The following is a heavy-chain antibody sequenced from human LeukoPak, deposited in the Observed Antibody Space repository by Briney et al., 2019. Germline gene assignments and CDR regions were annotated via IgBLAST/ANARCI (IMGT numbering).Heavy chain of an antibody. D-gene: IGHD2-21*02. V-gene: IGHV3-11*05. Sequence: GGSLRLSCAASGFTLIDYYVSWIRQAPGKGLEWVAYISGSSSYTNYADSVKGRFTISRDNAKNSVHLQMNSLRAEDTAVYYCARGTAPSADYWGQGTLVTVSS. CDR3: ARGTAPSADY. CDR1: GFTLIDYY. CDR2: ISGSSSYT. J-gene: IGHJ4*02.